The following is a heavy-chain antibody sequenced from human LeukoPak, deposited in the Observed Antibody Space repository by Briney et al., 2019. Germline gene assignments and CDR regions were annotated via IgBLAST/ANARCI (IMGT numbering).Heavy chain of an antibody. CDR3: ARDSYYYDSSGSLDY. J-gene: IGHJ4*02. CDR2: ISSSSSYI. Sequence: GGSLRLSCAASGFTFSSYSMNWVRQAPGKRLEWVSSISSSSSYIYYADSVKGRFTISRDNAKNSLYLQMNSLRAEDTAVYYCARDSYYYDSSGSLDYWGQGTLVTVSS. V-gene: IGHV3-21*01. CDR1: GFTFSSYS. D-gene: IGHD3-22*01.